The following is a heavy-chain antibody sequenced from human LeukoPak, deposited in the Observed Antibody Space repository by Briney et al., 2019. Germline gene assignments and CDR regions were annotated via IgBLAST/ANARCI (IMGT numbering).Heavy chain of an antibody. V-gene: IGHV3-21*01. CDR1: GFTFSSYS. CDR2: ISSSSSYI. CDR3: AREDDDYYGSGSYPDY. D-gene: IGHD3-10*01. Sequence: GGSLRLSCAASGFTFSSYSMNWVRQAPGKGLEWASSISSSSSYIYYADLVKGRFTISRDNAKNSLYLQMNSLRAEDTAVYYCAREDDDYYGSGSYPDYWGQGTLVTVSS. J-gene: IGHJ4*02.